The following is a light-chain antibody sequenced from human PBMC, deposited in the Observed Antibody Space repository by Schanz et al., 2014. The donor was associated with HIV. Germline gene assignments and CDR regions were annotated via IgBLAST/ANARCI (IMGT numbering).Light chain of an antibody. CDR3: QSYDSSLSGSDVV. J-gene: IGLJ2*01. CDR1: SSNIGAGYD. Sequence: QSVLTQPPSVSGAPGQRVTISCTGSSSNIGAGYDVHWYKQLPETAPKLLMFGNNNRPSGVPDRYSGSKSDTSASLAITGLQAEDEAYYYCQSYDSSLSGSDVVFGGGTKLTVL. CDR2: GNN. V-gene: IGLV1-40*01.